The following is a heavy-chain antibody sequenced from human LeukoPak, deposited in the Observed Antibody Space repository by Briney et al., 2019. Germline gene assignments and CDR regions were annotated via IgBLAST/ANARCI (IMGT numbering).Heavy chain of an antibody. Sequence: PGGSLRLSCAASGCTFSSYWMSWVRQAPGKGLEWVANIKQDGSEKYYVDSVKGRFTISRDNAKNSLYLQMNSLRAEDTAVYYCARDHNYYGSGSLYWGQGTLVTVSS. J-gene: IGHJ4*02. CDR1: GCTFSSYW. D-gene: IGHD3-10*01. V-gene: IGHV3-7*01. CDR3: ARDHNYYGSGSLY. CDR2: IKQDGSEK.